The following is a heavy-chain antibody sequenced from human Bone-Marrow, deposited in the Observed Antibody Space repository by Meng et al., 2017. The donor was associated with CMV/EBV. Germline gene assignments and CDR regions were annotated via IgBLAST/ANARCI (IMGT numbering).Heavy chain of an antibody. J-gene: IGHJ2*01. D-gene: IGHD3-22*01. Sequence: GGSLRLSCAASGFTFSDYYMSWIRQAPGKGLEWVSYISSSGSTIYYADSVKGRFTISRENAKNSLYLQMNRLRAGDTAVYYCARMGDDSSGWYFDLWGRGTLVTVSS. CDR2: ISSSGSTI. CDR3: ARMGDDSSGWYFDL. CDR1: GFTFSDYY. V-gene: IGHV3-11*04.